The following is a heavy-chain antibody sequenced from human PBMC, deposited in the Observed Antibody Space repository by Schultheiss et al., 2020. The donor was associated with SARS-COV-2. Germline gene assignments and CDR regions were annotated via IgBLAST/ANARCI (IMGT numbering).Heavy chain of an antibody. Sequence: SQTLSLTCTVSGGSVSSGSYYWSWIRQPPGKGLEWIGEINHSGSTNYNPSLKSRVTISVDTSKNQFSLKLSSVTAADTAVYYCARGLGVRPRDQDDAFDIWGQGTMVTVSS. V-gene: IGHV4-39*07. J-gene: IGHJ3*02. CDR1: GGSVSSGSYY. CDR2: INHSGST. CDR3: ARGLGVRPRDQDDAFDI. D-gene: IGHD3-10*01.